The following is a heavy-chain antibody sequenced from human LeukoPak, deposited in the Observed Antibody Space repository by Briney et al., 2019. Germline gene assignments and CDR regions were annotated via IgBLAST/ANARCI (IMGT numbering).Heavy chain of an antibody. CDR2: ISYDGINK. CDR1: GFTFSRFG. J-gene: IGHJ4*02. Sequence: GGSLRLSCAASGFTFSRFGMHWVRQAPGKGLDWVAVISYDGINKFYADSVKGRFTISRDNSKNTLYLQMNSLRAEDTAVYYCAKDGRNCSSTSCLDYWGQGTLVTVSS. D-gene: IGHD2-2*01. CDR3: AKDGRNCSSTSCLDY. V-gene: IGHV3-30*18.